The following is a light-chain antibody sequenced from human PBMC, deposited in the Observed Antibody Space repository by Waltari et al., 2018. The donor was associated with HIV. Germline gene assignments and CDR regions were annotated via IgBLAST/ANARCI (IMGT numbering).Light chain of an antibody. CDR3: EQYMEWPLP. CDR2: AAS. Sequence: EMVMTHSPVTLSVSPGQRATLACRASQTISGNIAWYQQKPGHAHWLLILAASTRATGVPARLSGSGFGTEFTLSVSDLQSEDSAVYHGEQYMEWPLPFGQGTKVEVK. V-gene: IGKV3-15*01. J-gene: IGKJ1*01. CDR1: QTISGN.